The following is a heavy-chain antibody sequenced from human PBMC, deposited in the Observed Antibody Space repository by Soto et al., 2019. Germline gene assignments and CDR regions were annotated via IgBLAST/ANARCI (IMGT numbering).Heavy chain of an antibody. CDR1: GGTFSSYA. D-gene: IGHD6-6*01. Sequence: QVQLVQSGAEVKKPGSSVKVSCKASGGTFSSYAISWVRQAPGQGLEWMGGIIPIFGTANYAQKFQGRVTIAADESTSTAYMELSSLRSEDTAVYYCARDVRIEYSSSYGMDVWGQGTTVTVSS. J-gene: IGHJ6*02. CDR3: ARDVRIEYSSSYGMDV. V-gene: IGHV1-69*01. CDR2: IIPIFGTA.